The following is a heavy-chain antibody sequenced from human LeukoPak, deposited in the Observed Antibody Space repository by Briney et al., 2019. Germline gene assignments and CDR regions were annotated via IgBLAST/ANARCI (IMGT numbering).Heavy chain of an antibody. CDR2: VIPSLEIR. CDR1: GGSFSHYG. CDR3: ATQEGSGGYGCSQLIVTPYYFDS. D-gene: IGHD5-12*01. Sequence: SVTVSCKASGGSFSHYGITWVRQAPGQGLEWVGRVIPSLEIRNYAQKFQGRVSITADTPTSTAYMELTSLTSEDTAVYFCATQEGSGGYGCSQLIVTPYYFDSWGQGTLVTVSS. V-gene: IGHV1-69*04. J-gene: IGHJ4*02.